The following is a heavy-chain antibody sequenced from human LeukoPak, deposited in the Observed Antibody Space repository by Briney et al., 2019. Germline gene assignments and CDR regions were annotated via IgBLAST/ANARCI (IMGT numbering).Heavy chain of an antibody. J-gene: IGHJ5*02. D-gene: IGHD3-10*01. V-gene: IGHV3-21*01. Sequence: GGSLRLSCAASGFTFSSYSMNWVRQAPGKGLEWVTSISSSSSYIYYADSVKGRFTISRDNAKNSLYLQMNSLRAEDTAVYYCARDHAYYYGSGGGFDPWGQGTLVTVSS. CDR2: ISSSSSYI. CDR1: GFTFSSYS. CDR3: ARDHAYYYGSGGGFDP.